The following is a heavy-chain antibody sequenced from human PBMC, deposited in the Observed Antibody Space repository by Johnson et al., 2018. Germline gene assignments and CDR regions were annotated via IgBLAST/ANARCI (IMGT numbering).Heavy chain of an antibody. CDR3: AKLGMITFGGVIVIPHYGMDV. D-gene: IGHD3-16*02. J-gene: IGHJ6*02. Sequence: VQLVQSGGGVVQPGRSLRLSCAASGFTFSNYGMHWVRQAPGKGLEWVAVIAYDGSNKYYADSVMGRFNISSDNSENTLYLQMNSLRVEDTAVYYCAKLGMITFGGVIVIPHYGMDVWGQGTTVTVSS. V-gene: IGHV3-30*18. CDR2: IAYDGSNK. CDR1: GFTFSNYG.